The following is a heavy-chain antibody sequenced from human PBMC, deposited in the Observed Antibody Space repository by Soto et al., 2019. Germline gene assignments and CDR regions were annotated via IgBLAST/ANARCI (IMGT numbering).Heavy chain of an antibody. CDR1: GYTFTTHG. V-gene: IGHV1-18*01. Sequence: QVQLVQSGAEVKKPGASEKVSCKASGYTFTTHGISWVRQVPGQGLEWMGWVRGDNGHTNYAQSLQGRVTMTTDTSTNTAYMELRSLRSDDTAVYYCARGLGYCRSGTCYREWFDPWGQGTLVTVSS. CDR3: ARGLGYCRSGTCYREWFDP. J-gene: IGHJ5*02. CDR2: VRGDNGHT. D-gene: IGHD2-15*01.